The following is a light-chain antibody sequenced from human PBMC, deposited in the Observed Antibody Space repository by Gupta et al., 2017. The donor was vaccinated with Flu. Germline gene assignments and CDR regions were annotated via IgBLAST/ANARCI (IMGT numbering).Light chain of an antibody. CDR2: GAS. CDR3: QQSYRTPCT. Sequence: DIQMTQSPSSLSASVGDRVTITCRASQSISHYLNWYQQKPGEAPKSLIYGASSLRSGVPSRFSGSRSGTDFTLTISSLQPEDFATYYCQQSYRTPCTFGGGTKVEIK. V-gene: IGKV1-39*01. CDR1: QSISHY. J-gene: IGKJ4*01.